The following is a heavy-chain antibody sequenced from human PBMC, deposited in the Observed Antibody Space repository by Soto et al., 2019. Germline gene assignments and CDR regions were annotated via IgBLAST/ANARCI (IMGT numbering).Heavy chain of an antibody. Sequence: NPSETLSLTCTVSGGSISSYYWSWIRQPPGKGLEWIGYIYYSGSTNYNPSLKSRVTISVDTSQNQFSLKLSSVTAADTAVYYCARAIGYSYGYSNYFDYWGQGTLVTVSS. CDR2: IYYSGST. D-gene: IGHD5-18*01. V-gene: IGHV4-59*01. CDR3: ARAIGYSYGYSNYFDY. J-gene: IGHJ4*02. CDR1: GGSISSYY.